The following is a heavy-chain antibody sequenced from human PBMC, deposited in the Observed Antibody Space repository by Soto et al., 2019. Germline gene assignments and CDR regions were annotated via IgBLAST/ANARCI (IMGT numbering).Heavy chain of an antibody. CDR2: IRSKANSYAT. J-gene: IGHJ4*02. Sequence: GGSLRLSCAASGFTFSGSAMHWVRQAPGKGLEWVGRIRSKANSYATAYAASVKGRFTISRDDSKNTAYLQMNSLKTEDTAVYYCTSRIAAAGTSSVYWGQGTLVTVSS. V-gene: IGHV3-73*01. D-gene: IGHD6-13*01. CDR3: TSRIAAAGTSSVY. CDR1: GFTFSGSA.